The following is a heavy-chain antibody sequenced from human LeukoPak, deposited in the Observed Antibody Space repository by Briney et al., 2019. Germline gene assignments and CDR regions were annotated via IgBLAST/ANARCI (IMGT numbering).Heavy chain of an antibody. CDR2: MNPNSGNT. CDR1: GYTFTSYD. CDR3: ARGYGQKTIFGVVIIRGYYYYYMDV. Sequence: ASVKVSCKASGYTFTSYDINWVRQATGQGLEWMGWMNPNSGNTGYAQKFQGRVTMTRNTSISTAYMELSSLRSEDTAVYYWARGYGQKTIFGVVIIRGYYYYYMDVWGKGTTVTVSS. D-gene: IGHD3-3*01. J-gene: IGHJ6*03. V-gene: IGHV1-8*01.